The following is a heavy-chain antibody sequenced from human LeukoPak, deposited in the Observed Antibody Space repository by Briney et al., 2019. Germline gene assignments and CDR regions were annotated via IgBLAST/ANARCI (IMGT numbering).Heavy chain of an antibody. CDR3: ARDTPQHLKRYDY. Sequence: ASAKVSCKASGYNFDKFGIAWVRQAPGQEWMGWINTHNGNTKYAQQYQGRVTMTTDTSTSTVYMELRSLRSDDTAVYFCARDTPQHLKRYDYWGQGTQVTVSS. CDR1: GYNFDKFG. J-gene: IGHJ4*02. V-gene: IGHV1-18*01. CDR2: INTHNGNT. D-gene: IGHD6-13*01.